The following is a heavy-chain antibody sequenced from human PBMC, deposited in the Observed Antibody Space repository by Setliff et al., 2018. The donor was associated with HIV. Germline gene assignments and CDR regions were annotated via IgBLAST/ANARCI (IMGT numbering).Heavy chain of an antibody. CDR3: AKEPVRGYDSSGYYDY. V-gene: IGHV4-39*07. Sequence: PSETLSLTCTVSGGSISSSSYYWGWIRQPPGKGLEWIGSIYYIGSTYYNPSLKSRVTISVDTSKNQFSLKLRTEDTALYYCAKEPVRGYDSSGYYDYWGQGTLVTVSS. CDR1: GGSISSSSYY. J-gene: IGHJ4*02. CDR2: IYYIGST. D-gene: IGHD3-22*01.